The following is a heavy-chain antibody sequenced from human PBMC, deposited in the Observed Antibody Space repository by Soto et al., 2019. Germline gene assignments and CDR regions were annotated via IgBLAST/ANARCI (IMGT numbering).Heavy chain of an antibody. J-gene: IGHJ6*02. CDR2: MFHSGST. Sequence: PSETLSLTCTVSGVSISSYYWSWFRQPPGKGLEWIGNMFHSGSTNYNPSLKSRVTISLDTSRNQFSLKLSSVTAADTAVYYCEREGYHYGSGSYYYYGMDVWGQGTTVTVSS. D-gene: IGHD3-10*01. V-gene: IGHV4-59*01. CDR3: EREGYHYGSGSYYYYGMDV. CDR1: GVSISSYY.